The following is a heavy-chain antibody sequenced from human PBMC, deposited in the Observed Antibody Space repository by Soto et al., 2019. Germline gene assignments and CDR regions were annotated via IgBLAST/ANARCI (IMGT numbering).Heavy chain of an antibody. J-gene: IGHJ6*02. Sequence: SETLSLTCTVSGGSISGYYWAWVRQPPERGLDWIGFIYYDGTISSNPSLNSRVTLSVDTSKNQFSLKLNSVAAADTAVYYGARLNGYCISTNCHGYYGMDVWGQGTTVTVSS. CDR3: ARLNGYCISTNCHGYYGMDV. CDR2: IYYDGTI. V-gene: IGHV4-59*08. CDR1: GGSISGYY. D-gene: IGHD2-2*03.